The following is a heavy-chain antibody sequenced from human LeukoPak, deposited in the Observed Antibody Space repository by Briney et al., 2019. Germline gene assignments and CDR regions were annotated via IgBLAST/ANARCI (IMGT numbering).Heavy chain of an antibody. CDR2: LSGSGDGQ. J-gene: IGHJ6*02. CDR1: GFTFTNYG. V-gene: IGHV3-23*01. D-gene: IGHD1-26*01. Sequence: GGSLRLSCSASGFTFTNYGMSWVRQAPGKGLEWVSGLSGSGDGQFYADSVEGRFTISRDISKNMWYLQMDSLRAEDTAVYYCAKDSGVSIVDLYGMDVWGQGTTVTVSS. CDR3: AKDSGVSIVDLYGMDV.